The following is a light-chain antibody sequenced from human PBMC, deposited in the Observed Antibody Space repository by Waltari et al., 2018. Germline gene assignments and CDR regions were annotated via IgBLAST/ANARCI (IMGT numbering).Light chain of an antibody. V-gene: IGLV2-23*01. CDR1: SSDVGNYNL. CDR2: DDN. Sequence: QSALTQPASVSGFPGQSITISCTGTSSDVGNYNLVSWYQQYPGKAPKVMIYDDNRRPSGVSDRFSGSKSGNTASLTISGVQAEDEADYYCCSYAGSYTWVFGGGTKLTVL. J-gene: IGLJ3*02. CDR3: CSYAGSYTWV.